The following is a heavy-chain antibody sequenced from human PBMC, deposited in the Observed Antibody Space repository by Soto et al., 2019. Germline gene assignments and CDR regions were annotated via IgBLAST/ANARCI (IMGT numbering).Heavy chain of an antibody. CDR2: ISGSGGST. CDR1: GFTFSSYA. D-gene: IGHD2-2*01. Sequence: GGSLRLSCAASGFTFSSYAMSWVRQAPGKGLEWVSAISGSGGSTYYADSVKGRFTISRDNSKNTLYLQMNSLRAEDTAVYYCAKNADTRVVVPAARVPWFEPWGQGTRVAVSS. CDR3: AKNADTRVVVPAARVPWFEP. V-gene: IGHV3-23*01. J-gene: IGHJ5*02.